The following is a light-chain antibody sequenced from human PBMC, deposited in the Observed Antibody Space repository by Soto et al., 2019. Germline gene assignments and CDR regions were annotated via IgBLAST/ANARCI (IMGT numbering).Light chain of an antibody. V-gene: IGKV3-20*01. CDR2: GAS. Sequence: ETVLTQSPGTLSLSPGETATLSCRASQSVISDYLAWYQQKPDQAPRLVIYGASGRAAGIPDRFNGSGSGIDFTLTISRLEPEDFAMYYCQQYGSSVFTFGQGTKVDIK. CDR3: QQYGSSVFT. J-gene: IGKJ2*01. CDR1: QSVISDY.